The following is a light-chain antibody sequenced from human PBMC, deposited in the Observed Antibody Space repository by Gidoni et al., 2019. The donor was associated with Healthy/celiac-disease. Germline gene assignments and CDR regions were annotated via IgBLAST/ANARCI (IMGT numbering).Light chain of an antibody. CDR1: QDISNY. CDR3: QQYDNLPLT. Sequence: DIQMTQSPSSLSASVGARVTITCKASQDISNYLNWYQQKPGKAPKLLIYDASNLETGVPSSFSGSGSGTDFTFTISSLQPKDIATYYCQQYDNLPLTFGGRTKVEIK. CDR2: DAS. V-gene: IGKV1-33*01. J-gene: IGKJ4*01.